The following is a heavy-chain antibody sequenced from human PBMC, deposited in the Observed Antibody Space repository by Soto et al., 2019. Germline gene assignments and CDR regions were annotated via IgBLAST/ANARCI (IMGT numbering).Heavy chain of an antibody. V-gene: IGHV1-69*10. CDR1: GGTFSSYA. Sequence: ASVKVSCKASGGTFSSYAISWVRQAPGQGLEWMGGIIPILGIANYAQKFQGRVTITADKSTSTAYMELSSLRSEDTAVYYCTTDPPPHYYDSSGYRDAFDIWGQGTMVTVSS. D-gene: IGHD3-22*01. CDR2: IIPILGIA. J-gene: IGHJ3*02. CDR3: TTDPPPHYYDSSGYRDAFDI.